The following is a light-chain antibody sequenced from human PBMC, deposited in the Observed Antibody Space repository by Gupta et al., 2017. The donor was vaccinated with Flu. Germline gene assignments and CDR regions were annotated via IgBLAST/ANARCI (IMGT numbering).Light chain of an antibody. V-gene: IGKV1-39*01. CDR2: ATS. CDR3: QERYNIPNT. CDR1: QSISIH. Sequence: IQITQSPSALSASVGDRVTITCRSSQSISIHLNWFQQRSGKAPNLLISATSTLESGVPSRFSGSASATDFTLTIRMLPPEDFATYSIQERYNIPNTFGGGTKLEIK. J-gene: IGKJ4*01.